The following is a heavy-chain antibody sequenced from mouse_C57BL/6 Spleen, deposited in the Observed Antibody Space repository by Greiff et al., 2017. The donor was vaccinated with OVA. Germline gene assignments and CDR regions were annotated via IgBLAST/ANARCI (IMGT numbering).Heavy chain of an antibody. Sequence: QVQLQQPGAELVKPGASVKMSCKASGYTFTSYRITWVKQRPGQGLEWIGDIYPGSGSTNYNEKFKSKATLTVDTSSSTAYMQLSSLTSEDSAVYYCARGDYYGSSFDYWGQGTTLTVSS. CDR1: GYTFTSYR. CDR2: IYPGSGST. J-gene: IGHJ2*01. CDR3: ARGDYYGSSFDY. V-gene: IGHV1-55*01. D-gene: IGHD1-1*01.